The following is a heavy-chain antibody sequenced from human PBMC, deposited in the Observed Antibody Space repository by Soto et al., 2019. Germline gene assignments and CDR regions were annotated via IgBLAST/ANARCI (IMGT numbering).Heavy chain of an antibody. J-gene: IGHJ5*02. CDR3: ARLLSGYCTTGVCFPDSWFDP. Sequence: GASVKVSCKASGYTFTSYGISWVRQAPGQGLEWMGWISAYNGNTNYAQKLQGRVTMTTDTSTSTAYMELRSLRSDDTAVYYCARLLSGYCTTGVCFPDSWFDPWGQGTLVTVSS. CDR1: GYTFTSYG. D-gene: IGHD2-8*01. CDR2: ISAYNGNT. V-gene: IGHV1-18*04.